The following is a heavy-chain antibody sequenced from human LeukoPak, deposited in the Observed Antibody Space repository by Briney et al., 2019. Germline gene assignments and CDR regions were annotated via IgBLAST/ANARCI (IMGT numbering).Heavy chain of an antibody. J-gene: IGHJ4*02. CDR3: ARDPSIAAAGPLFDY. Sequence: PSETLSLTCTVSGGSISSYYWSRIRQPPGKGLEWIGYIYYSGSTNYNPSLKSRVTISVDTSKNQFSLKLSSVTAADTAVYYCARDPSIAAAGPLFDYWGQGTLVTVSS. CDR2: IYYSGST. CDR1: GGSISSYY. D-gene: IGHD6-13*01. V-gene: IGHV4-59*01.